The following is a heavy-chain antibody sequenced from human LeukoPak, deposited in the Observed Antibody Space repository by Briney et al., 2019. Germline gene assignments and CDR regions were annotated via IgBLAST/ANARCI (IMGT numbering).Heavy chain of an antibody. D-gene: IGHD3-10*01. Sequence: GGSLRLSCAASGFTVSSNYMSWVRQAPGKGLEWVSVIYSGGSTYYADSVKGRFTISRDNSKNTLYLQMNSLRAEDTAVYYCASTNVGARRVIDFDYWGQGTLVTVSS. V-gene: IGHV3-66*01. J-gene: IGHJ4*02. CDR1: GFTVSSNY. CDR2: IYSGGST. CDR3: ASTNVGARRVIDFDY.